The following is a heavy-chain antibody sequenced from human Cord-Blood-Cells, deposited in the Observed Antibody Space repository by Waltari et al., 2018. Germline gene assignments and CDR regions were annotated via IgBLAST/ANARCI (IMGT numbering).Heavy chain of an antibody. CDR1: GYTFTSYD. J-gene: IGHJ4*02. CDR2: MNPNMGNT. CDR3: ARGGGDGGKDFDY. V-gene: IGHV1-8*01. D-gene: IGHD3-16*01. Sequence: QVQLVQSGAEVKKPGASVKVSCKASGYTFTSYDINWVRQATGQGLEWMGWMNPNMGNTDDARTFQGRGTRSRSTSISPAYMELSSLRAEDTAVYYCARGGGDGGKDFDYWGQRTLVTVSS.